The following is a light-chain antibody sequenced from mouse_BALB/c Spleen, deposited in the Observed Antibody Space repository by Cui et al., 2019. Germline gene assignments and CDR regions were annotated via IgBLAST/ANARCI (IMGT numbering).Light chain of an antibody. Sequence: QIVLTTYPEIMPASLGEEITLTFSSSSSVSYMHWYHQKSGASPKLLIYSTSNLASGVPSRFSVSGSGTFYSLTINSVEAEDAADYYCHQWSSYPWTFSGGTKLEIK. CDR1: SSVSY. CDR3: HQWSSYPWT. V-gene: IGKV4-80*01. CDR2: STS. J-gene: IGKJ1*01.